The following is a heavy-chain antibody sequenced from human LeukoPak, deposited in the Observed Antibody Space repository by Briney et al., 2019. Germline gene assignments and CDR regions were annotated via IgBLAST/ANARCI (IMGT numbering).Heavy chain of an antibody. Sequence: PSETLSLTCTVSGGSISSYYWSWIRQPPGKGLEWIGYIYYSGSTNYNPSLKSRVTISVDTSKNQFSLKLSSVTAADTAVYYCARRQLSKPLDYWGQGTLVTVSS. D-gene: IGHD1-14*01. V-gene: IGHV4-59*12. J-gene: IGHJ4*02. CDR1: GGSISSYY. CDR2: IYYSGST. CDR3: ARRQLSKPLDY.